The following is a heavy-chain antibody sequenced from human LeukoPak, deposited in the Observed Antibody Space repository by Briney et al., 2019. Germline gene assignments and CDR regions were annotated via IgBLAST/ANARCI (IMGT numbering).Heavy chain of an antibody. Sequence: GGSLRLSCAASGFTFSGSTMHWVRQAPGKGLEWVAIISYDGNTKQYADSVKGRFTTSRDNSKNTLYLQMTSLRGEDSAVYYCAKDRVLVTATFYFDFWGQGTLVTVSS. CDR1: GFTFSGST. V-gene: IGHV3-30*04. J-gene: IGHJ4*02. D-gene: IGHD2-21*02. CDR3: AKDRVLVTATFYFDF. CDR2: ISYDGNTK.